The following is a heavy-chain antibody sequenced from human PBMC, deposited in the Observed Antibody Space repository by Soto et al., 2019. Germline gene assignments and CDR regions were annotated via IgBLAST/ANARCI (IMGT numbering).Heavy chain of an antibody. Sequence: TSETLSLTCTVSGGSISSGGYYWSWIRQHPGKGLEWIGYIYYSGSTYYSPSLKSRVTISVDTSKNQFSLKLSSVTAADTAVYYCARGHDPIVNYYFDYWGQGTLVTVSS. J-gene: IGHJ4*02. CDR2: IYYSGST. CDR1: GGSISSGGYY. V-gene: IGHV4-31*03. CDR3: ARGHDPIVNYYFDY. D-gene: IGHD1-20*01.